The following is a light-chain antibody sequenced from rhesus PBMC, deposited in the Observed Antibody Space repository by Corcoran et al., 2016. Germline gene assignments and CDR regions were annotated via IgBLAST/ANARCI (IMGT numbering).Light chain of an antibody. CDR3: MQALRSPYS. V-gene: IGKV2-82*03. CDR1: QSLLHSDGNTY. J-gene: IGKJ2*01. Sequence: DIVMIQTPLSLPVTLGEPASISCRSSQSLLHSDGNTYLYWVLQKQGQSPQLLMSLVSKRASGVPDKFSGKGSGTDFTLKISRVEAEDVGVFYCMQALRSPYSFGQGTKVEIK. CDR2: LVS.